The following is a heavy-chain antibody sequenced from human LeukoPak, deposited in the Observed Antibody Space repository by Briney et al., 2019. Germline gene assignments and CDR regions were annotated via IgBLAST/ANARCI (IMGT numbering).Heavy chain of an antibody. J-gene: IGHJ4*02. Sequence: SETLSLTCTVSGGSISSGGYYWSWIRQHPGKGLEWIGYIYYSGSTYYNPSLKSRVTISVDTSKNQFSLKLSSVTAADTAVYYCARDGEYYFDYWGQGTLVTVSS. V-gene: IGHV4-31*03. CDR1: GGSISSGGYY. CDR3: ARDGEYYFDY. CDR2: IYYSGST.